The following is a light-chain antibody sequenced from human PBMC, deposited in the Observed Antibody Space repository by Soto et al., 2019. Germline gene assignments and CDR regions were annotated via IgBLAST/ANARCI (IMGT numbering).Light chain of an antibody. CDR1: QSIGSN. J-gene: IGKJ1*01. Sequence: EIVMTQSPATLSVSPGDRATLSCRASQSIGSNLAWYQQKPGQAPRLLIYGASTRAPGIPARFSGSGSETEFTLTINSLQSEGFAIYYCQQWIRWTFGQGTRLEIK. CDR2: GAS. CDR3: QQWIRWT. V-gene: IGKV3-15*01.